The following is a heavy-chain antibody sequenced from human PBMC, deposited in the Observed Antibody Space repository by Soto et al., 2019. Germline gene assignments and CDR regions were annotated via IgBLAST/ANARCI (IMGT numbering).Heavy chain of an antibody. Sequence: QVQLQESGPGLVKPSETLSLTCTVSGGSINNYYWSCIRQPPGKGLEWIGYIYYSGSTNYNPSLKSRVTLYIDTSKNQFSLKLTSVTAADKDVYYCAREGGKVRIDYWGQGILVTVSS. D-gene: IGHD1-26*01. V-gene: IGHV4-59*01. CDR1: GGSINNYY. CDR2: IYYSGST. J-gene: IGHJ4*02. CDR3: AREGGKVRIDY.